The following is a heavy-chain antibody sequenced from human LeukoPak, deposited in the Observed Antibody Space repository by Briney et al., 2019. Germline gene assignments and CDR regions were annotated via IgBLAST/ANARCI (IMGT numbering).Heavy chain of an antibody. D-gene: IGHD4-17*01. V-gene: IGHV4-39*07. CDR1: GDSITSNSHY. Sequence: PSETLSLTCTVSGDSITSNSHYWAWIRQPPGKGLEWIGSVYHGGSTLYTPSLKSRVTISVDTSKNQFSLKLSSVTAADTAVYYCARDRGYGDYTFDYWGQGTLVTVSS. CDR3: ARDRGYGDYTFDY. J-gene: IGHJ4*02. CDR2: VYHGGST.